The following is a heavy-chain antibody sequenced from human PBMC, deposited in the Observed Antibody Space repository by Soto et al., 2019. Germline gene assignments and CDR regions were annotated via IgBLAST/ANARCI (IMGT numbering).Heavy chain of an antibody. CDR3: ARAGGRKYNWFDP. CDR2: IDYSGST. Sequence: QVQLQESGPGLVKPSQTLSLTCTVSGGSISSGGYYWSWIRQHPGKGLEWIGYIDYSGSTYYNPSLTSRVTISVDTSKNQFSLKLSSVTAADTAVYYCARAGGRKYNWFDPWGQGTLVTVSS. D-gene: IGHD3-16*01. V-gene: IGHV4-31*03. J-gene: IGHJ5*02. CDR1: GGSISSGGYY.